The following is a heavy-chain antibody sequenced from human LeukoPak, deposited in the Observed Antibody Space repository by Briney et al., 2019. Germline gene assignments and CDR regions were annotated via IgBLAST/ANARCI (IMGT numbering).Heavy chain of an antibody. CDR3: ARGIGLGVAAAAPFDY. D-gene: IGHD6-13*01. V-gene: IGHV4-34*01. CDR2: INHSGST. J-gene: IGHJ4*02. CDR1: GGSFSGYY. Sequence: SETLSLTCAVYGGSFSGYYWSWIRQPPGKGLEWIGEINHSGSTNYNPSLKSRVTISVDTSKNQFSLKLSSVTAADTAVYYCARGIGLGVAAAAPFDYWGQGTLVTVSS.